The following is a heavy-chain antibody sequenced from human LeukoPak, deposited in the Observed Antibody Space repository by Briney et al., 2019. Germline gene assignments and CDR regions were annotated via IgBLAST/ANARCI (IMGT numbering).Heavy chain of an antibody. CDR1: GGTFSSYA. V-gene: IGHV1-69*04. J-gene: IGHJ6*02. Sequence: SVKVSRKASGGTFSSYAISWVRQAPGQGLEWMGRIIPILGIANYAQKFQGRVTITADKSTSTAYMELSSLRSEDTAVYYCARERQQLVRYYYYGMDVWGQGTTVTVSS. CDR2: IIPILGIA. CDR3: ARERQQLVRYYYYGMDV. D-gene: IGHD6-13*01.